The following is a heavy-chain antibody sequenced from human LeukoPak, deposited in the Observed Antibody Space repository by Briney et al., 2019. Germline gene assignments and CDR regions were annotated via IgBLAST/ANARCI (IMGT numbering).Heavy chain of an antibody. CDR2: ISGSGGST. CDR1: GFTFSTYA. D-gene: IGHD3-10*01. V-gene: IGHV3-23*01. Sequence: GGSLRLSCAASGFTFSTYAMSWVRQAPGKGLEWVSTISGSGGSTYYADSVKGQFTISRDNSNNTLYLQMNSLRAEDTAVYYCAKDWSRGYSDYWGQGTLVTVSS. J-gene: IGHJ4*02. CDR3: AKDWSRGYSDY.